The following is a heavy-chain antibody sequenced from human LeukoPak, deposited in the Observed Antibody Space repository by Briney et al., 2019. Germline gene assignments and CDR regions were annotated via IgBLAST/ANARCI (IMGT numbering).Heavy chain of an antibody. Sequence: PGGSLRLSCAASGFTFSSYGMHWVRQAPGKGLEWVAFIRYDGSNKYYADSVKGRFTISRDNSKNTLYLQMNSLRAEDTAVYYCAKDHSLRFLEWFPYYFDYWGQGTLVTVSS. J-gene: IGHJ4*02. D-gene: IGHD3-3*01. CDR2: IRYDGSNK. CDR3: AKDHSLRFLEWFPYYFDY. V-gene: IGHV3-30*02. CDR1: GFTFSSYG.